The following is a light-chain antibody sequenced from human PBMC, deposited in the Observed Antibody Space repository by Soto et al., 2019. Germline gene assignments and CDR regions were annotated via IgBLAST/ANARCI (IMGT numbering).Light chain of an antibody. V-gene: IGLV1-40*01. CDR1: SSNIGAGYD. CDR2: GDS. Sequence: QSVLTQPPSVSGAPGQRVTISCTGSSSNIGAGYDVHWYQQLPGTAPTVLIYGDSNRPSGVPDRFSGSRSGTSTSLAITGLQPEDEADYYCQSYDSRLSGSIFGGGSKVTVL. CDR3: QSYDSRLSGSI. J-gene: IGLJ2*01.